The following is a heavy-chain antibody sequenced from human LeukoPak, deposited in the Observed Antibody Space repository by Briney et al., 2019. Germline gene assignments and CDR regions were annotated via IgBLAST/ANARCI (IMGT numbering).Heavy chain of an antibody. Sequence: SETLSLTCTISGASLTNHYWNWIRQAAGTGPEYIGRIFHTGTTNYNPSLKSRVTMSMDTSKNQFSLKLTSLTAADTAVYYCARGPLGGEAFDIWGPGTMVSVSS. CDR2: IFHTGTT. V-gene: IGHV4-4*07. D-gene: IGHD3-10*01. CDR1: GASLTNHY. J-gene: IGHJ3*02. CDR3: ARGPLGGEAFDI.